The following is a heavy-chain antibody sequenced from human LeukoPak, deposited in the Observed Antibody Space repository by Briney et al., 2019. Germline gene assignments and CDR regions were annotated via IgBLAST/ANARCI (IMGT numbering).Heavy chain of an antibody. Sequence: SGTLSLTCAVSGGSISNSNWWSWVRQPPGKGLEWIGEIYHSGNTNYNPSLKSRVTITVDTSKNQFSLELNSVTAADTALYFCTTLYYYDTTGYYWRGFDYWGQGALVTVSS. CDR1: GGSISNSNW. CDR2: IYHSGNT. CDR3: TTLYYYDTTGYYWRGFDY. V-gene: IGHV4-4*02. D-gene: IGHD3-22*01. J-gene: IGHJ4*02.